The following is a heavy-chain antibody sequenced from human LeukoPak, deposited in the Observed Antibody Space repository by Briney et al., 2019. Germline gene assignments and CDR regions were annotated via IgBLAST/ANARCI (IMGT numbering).Heavy chain of an antibody. CDR2: ISYSSSNI. J-gene: IGHJ4*02. Sequence: GSLRLSCAASGFTFSTYNMNWVRQAPGKGLEWVSYISYSSSNIYYADSVKGRFTISRDYAKNSLYLQMNSLRAEDTAVYYCARMAAAGYFDYWGQGTLVTVSS. CDR1: GFTFSTYN. CDR3: ARMAAAGYFDY. D-gene: IGHD6-13*01. V-gene: IGHV3-48*01.